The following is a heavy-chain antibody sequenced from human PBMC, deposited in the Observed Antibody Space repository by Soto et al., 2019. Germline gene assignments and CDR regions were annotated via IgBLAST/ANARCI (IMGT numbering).Heavy chain of an antibody. CDR1: GFTFSSYG. CDR3: AKESGSSRPFDY. CDR2: ISAGGATT. J-gene: IGHJ4*02. V-gene: IGHV3-23*01. Sequence: GGSLRLSCAASGFTFSSYGMNWVRQAPGKGLEWVSAISAGGATTYYADSVKGRFTISRDNSKKTLDLQMNSLRAEDTAVYYCAKESGSSRPFDYWGQGTLVTVSS. D-gene: IGHD1-26*01.